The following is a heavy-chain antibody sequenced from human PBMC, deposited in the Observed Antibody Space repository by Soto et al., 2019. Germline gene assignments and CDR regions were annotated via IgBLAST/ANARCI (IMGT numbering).Heavy chain of an antibody. CDR3: ASPQPMATFYYGMDV. J-gene: IGHJ6*02. V-gene: IGHV3-74*01. CDR1: GLNFRSHG. Sequence: EVQLEESGGGVVQPGGSLRLSCAASGLNFRSHGMHWVRQAPGKGLVWVSRINSDGTYTNYADSVKGRVTISRDNAKNTLYLQMNSLRADDTAVDYCASPQPMATFYYGMDVWGQGTTVTVSS. D-gene: IGHD5-12*01. CDR2: INSDGTYT.